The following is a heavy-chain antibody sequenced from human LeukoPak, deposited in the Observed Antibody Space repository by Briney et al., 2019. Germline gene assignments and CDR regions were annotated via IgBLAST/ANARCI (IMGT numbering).Heavy chain of an antibody. V-gene: IGHV3-11*01. CDR3: AKPPQGSSSFSPTAFDY. J-gene: IGHJ4*02. CDR1: GFTFSDYY. Sequence: GGSLRLSCAASGFTFSDYYMSWIRQAPGKGLEWVSYISSSGSTIYYADSVKGRFTISRDNSKNTLYLQMNSLRAEDTAVYYCAKPPQGSSSFSPTAFDYWGQGTLVTVSS. CDR2: ISSSGSTI. D-gene: IGHD6-6*01.